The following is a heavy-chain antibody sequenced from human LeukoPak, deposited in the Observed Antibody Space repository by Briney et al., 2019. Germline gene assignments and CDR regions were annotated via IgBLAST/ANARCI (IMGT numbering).Heavy chain of an antibody. V-gene: IGHV4-59*12. Sequence: SETLSLTCTISGGSIDSYYWSWIRQPPGKGLEWIGYIYYSGSTNYNPSLKSRVTISVDTSRNQFSLRLSSVTAADTAVYYCARGQRITMTDWGQGTLVTVSS. D-gene: IGHD3-22*01. CDR3: ARGQRITMTD. CDR2: IYYSGST. J-gene: IGHJ4*02. CDR1: GGSIDSYY.